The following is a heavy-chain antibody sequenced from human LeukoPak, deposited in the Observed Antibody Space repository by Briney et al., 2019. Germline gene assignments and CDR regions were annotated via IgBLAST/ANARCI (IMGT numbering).Heavy chain of an antibody. CDR1: GFTFSSYA. CDR3: AKDLDGIVGALGTLDY. J-gene: IGHJ4*02. D-gene: IGHD1-26*01. V-gene: IGHV3-30*04. Sequence: GGSLRLSCAASGFTFSSYAMHWVRQAPGKGLEWVAVISYDGSNKYYADSVKGRFTISRDNSKNTLYLQMNSLRAEDTAVYYCAKDLDGIVGALGTLDYWGQGTLVTVSS. CDR2: ISYDGSNK.